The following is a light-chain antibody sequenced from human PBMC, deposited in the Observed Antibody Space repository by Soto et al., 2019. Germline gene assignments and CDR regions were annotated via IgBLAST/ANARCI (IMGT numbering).Light chain of an antibody. CDR2: GAS. CDR1: QSVSSN. CDR3: QQYGSSGT. Sequence: EIVMTQSRATLSVSPGETATLSCRASQSVSSNLAWYQQKPGQAPRLLIYGASNRATGIPDRFSGSGSGTDFTLTISRLEPEDFAVYYCQQYGSSGTFGQGTKVDIK. V-gene: IGKV3-20*01. J-gene: IGKJ1*01.